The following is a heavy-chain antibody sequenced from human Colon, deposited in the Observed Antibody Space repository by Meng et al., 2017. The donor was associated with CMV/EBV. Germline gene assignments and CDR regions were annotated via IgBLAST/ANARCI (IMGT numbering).Heavy chain of an antibody. CDR1: GGSSSSREFY. V-gene: IGHV4-30-4*01. D-gene: IGHD6-13*01. Sequence: VSGGSSSSREFYWTWIRQTTGKGLEWIGYISFSGSTYYNPSLKSRVTISLDTSKNQFSLKLNSVTAADTAVYFCARVRSSSSRYFDYWGQGTLVTVS. CDR3: ARVRSSSSRYFDY. CDR2: ISFSGST. J-gene: IGHJ4*02.